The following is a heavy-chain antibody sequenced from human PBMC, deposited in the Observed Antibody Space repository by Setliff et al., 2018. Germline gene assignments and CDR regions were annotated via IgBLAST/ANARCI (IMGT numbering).Heavy chain of an antibody. Sequence: SETLSLTCTVSGVSISSYYWSWIRQPPGKGLEWIAYIYYSGSTNYNPSLKSRVTISLDTSKNQFSLKLSSETAADTAVYYCASAEYTDYYFDYWGQGTLVTVSS. CDR1: GVSISSYY. J-gene: IGHJ4*02. CDR3: ASAEYTDYYFDY. D-gene: IGHD1-1*01. V-gene: IGHV4-59*08. CDR2: IYYSGST.